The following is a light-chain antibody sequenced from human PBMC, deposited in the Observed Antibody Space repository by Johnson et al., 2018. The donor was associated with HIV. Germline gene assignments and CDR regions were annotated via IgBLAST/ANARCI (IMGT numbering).Light chain of an antibody. Sequence: QSVLTQPPSVSAAPGQKVTISCSGSRSNIGNNYVSWYQQLPGTAPKLLIYDNTKRPSGIPDRFSGSKSGTSATLGITGLQTGDEADYYCGRWDDSLSTYCFGTGTKVTVL. J-gene: IGLJ1*01. V-gene: IGLV1-51*01. CDR1: RSNIGNNY. CDR2: DNT. CDR3: GRWDDSLSTYC.